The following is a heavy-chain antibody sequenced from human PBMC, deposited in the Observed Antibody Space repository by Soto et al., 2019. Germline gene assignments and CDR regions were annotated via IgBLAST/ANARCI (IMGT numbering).Heavy chain of an antibody. Sequence: PGGSLRLSCAASGFTFSNYAMHWVRQVPGKGLEWVTVISDDGNNKDYADSVKGRFTISRDNSKNTLYLQMNSLGAEDTAIYYCARGLPVVVNQDWFDPWGQGTLVTVSS. D-gene: IGHD3-22*01. V-gene: IGHV3-30-3*01. CDR2: ISDDGNNK. J-gene: IGHJ5*02. CDR1: GFTFSNYA. CDR3: ARGLPVVVNQDWFDP.